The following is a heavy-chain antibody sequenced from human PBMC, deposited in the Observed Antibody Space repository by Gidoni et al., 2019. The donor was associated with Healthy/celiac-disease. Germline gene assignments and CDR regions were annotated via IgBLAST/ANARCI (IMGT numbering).Heavy chain of an antibody. V-gene: IGHV3-21*01. J-gene: IGHJ3*02. CDR2: ISSSISYI. CDR3: ARASLTTVVTPDAFDI. CDR1: GFTFISHR. D-gene: IGHD4-17*01. Sequence: EVQLVESGGGLVKPGGSLSLSCEASGFTFISHRMNWGRQAPGKGLEWVSSISSSISYIYYADSVKGRFTISRDNAKNSLYLQMNSLRAEDTAVYYCARASLTTVVTPDAFDIWGQGTMVTVSS.